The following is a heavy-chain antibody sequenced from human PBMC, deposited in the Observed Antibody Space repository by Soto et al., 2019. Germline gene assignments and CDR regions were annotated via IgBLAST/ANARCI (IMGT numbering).Heavy chain of an antibody. CDR1: GGTFSGYA. V-gene: IGHV1-69*13. D-gene: IGHD2-2*02. CDR2: IIPMFGTS. CDR3: ARGSCSSTSCYKEYYFDL. Sequence: ASVKVSCKASGGTFSGYAISWVRQAPGQGLEWMGEIIPMFGTSNYAQKFQGRVTITVDESTSTAYMELSSLRSEDTAVYYCARGSCSSTSCYKEYYFDLWGQGTLVTVSS. J-gene: IGHJ4*02.